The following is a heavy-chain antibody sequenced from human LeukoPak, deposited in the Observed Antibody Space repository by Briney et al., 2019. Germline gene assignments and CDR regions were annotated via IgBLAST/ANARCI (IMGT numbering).Heavy chain of an antibody. CDR1: GFAFSSYA. D-gene: IGHD4-11*01. J-gene: IGHJ6*03. CDR3: ARRRDSNVFLTHYYMDV. Sequence: GGSLRLSCAASGFAFSSYAMRWVRQAPGKGLDWVSAISGSGGSTYYADSVKGRFTISRDNAKNSLYLQMNSLRAEDTALYHCARRRDSNVFLTHYYMDVWGKGTTVTVSS. V-gene: IGHV3-23*01. CDR2: ISGSGGST.